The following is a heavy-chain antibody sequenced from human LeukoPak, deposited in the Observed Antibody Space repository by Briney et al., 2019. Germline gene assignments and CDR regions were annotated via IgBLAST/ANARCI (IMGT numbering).Heavy chain of an antibody. CDR1: GFTFSSYG. D-gene: IGHD3-22*01. CDR3: ATQYYYDSSGYYYGSYYYYGMDV. Sequence: PGGSLRLSCAASGFTFSSYGMHWVRQAPGKGLEWVAVISYDGSNKYYADSVKGRFTISRDNSKNTLYLQMNSLRAEDTAVYYCATQYYYDSSGYYYGSYYYYGMDVWGQGTTVTVSS. J-gene: IGHJ6*02. CDR2: ISYDGSNK. V-gene: IGHV3-30*03.